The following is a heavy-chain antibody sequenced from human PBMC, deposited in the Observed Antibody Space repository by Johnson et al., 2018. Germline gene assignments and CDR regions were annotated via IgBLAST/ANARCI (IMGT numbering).Heavy chain of an antibody. Sequence: QVQLQESGPGLVKPSETLSLTCSVSGGSISGYYWSWIRQSPGNGLEWIGYIYYSGTINYNPSLTNRVTISVHTSKNQFSLMRNSVTAADTAVYYCARDPSVAGIRPLNHYGFEVWGQGTAVTVSS. CDR2: IYYSGTI. CDR3: ARDPSVAGIRPLNHYGFEV. CDR1: GGSISGYY. D-gene: IGHD6-19*01. J-gene: IGHJ6*02. V-gene: IGHV4-59*01.